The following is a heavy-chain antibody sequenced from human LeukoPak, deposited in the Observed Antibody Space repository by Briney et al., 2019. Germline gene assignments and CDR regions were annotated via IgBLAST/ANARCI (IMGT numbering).Heavy chain of an antibody. D-gene: IGHD6-19*01. J-gene: IGHJ4*02. CDR1: GFTFSSYA. Sequence: GGSLRLSCAASGFTFSSYAMQWVRQAPGKGLEWVAVISYDGSNKYYADSVKGRFTISRDNSKNTLYLQMNSLRAEDTAVYYCARSIAVAGTSFDYWGQGTLVTVSS. V-gene: IGHV3-30-3*01. CDR2: ISYDGSNK. CDR3: ARSIAVAGTSFDY.